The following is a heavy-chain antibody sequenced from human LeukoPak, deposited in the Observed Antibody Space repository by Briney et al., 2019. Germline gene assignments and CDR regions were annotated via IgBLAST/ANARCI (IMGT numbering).Heavy chain of an antibody. CDR2: INASGGST. V-gene: IGHV1-46*01. CDR3: ARGPASRPRIDY. J-gene: IGHJ4*02. CDR1: GYTFTSYY. D-gene: IGHD2/OR15-2a*01. Sequence: ASVKVSCKASGYTFTSYYMHWVRQAPGQGLEWMGIINASGGSTSYAQKFQGRVTMTRDMSTSTVYMELSSLRSEDTAVYYCARGPASRPRIDYWGQGTLVTVSS.